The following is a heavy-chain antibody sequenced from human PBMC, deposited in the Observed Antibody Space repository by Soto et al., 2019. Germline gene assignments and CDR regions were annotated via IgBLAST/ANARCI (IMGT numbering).Heavy chain of an antibody. CDR2: INPKSGDT. J-gene: IGHJ4*02. CDR1: LYTFTGYY. V-gene: IGHV1-2*04. Sequence: VASVKVSCKASLYTFTGYYMRWVRQAPGQGLEWLGWINPKSGDTNYAPKFRGWVTMTRDTSITTAYMELSRLRSDDTAVYYCARDARAYYSDTTGYYYGLYFDFWGQGTLVTVSS. D-gene: IGHD3-22*01. CDR3: ARDARAYYSDTTGYYYGLYFDF.